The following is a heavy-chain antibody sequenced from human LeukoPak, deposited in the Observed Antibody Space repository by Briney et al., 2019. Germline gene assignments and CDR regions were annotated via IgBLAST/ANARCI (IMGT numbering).Heavy chain of an antibody. V-gene: IGHV3-7*01. CDR3: ARGSRKSSYSNWFDP. D-gene: IGHD1-26*01. CDR2: IKTDGSEK. Sequence: GGSLRLSCEGSGFTFSNYWMGWVRQAPGKGLQWVANIKTDGSEKYYVDSVKGRFTISRDNAKNSLYLQMNSLRAEDTAVYYCARGSRKSSYSNWFDPWGQGTLVTVSS. CDR1: GFTFSNYW. J-gene: IGHJ5*02.